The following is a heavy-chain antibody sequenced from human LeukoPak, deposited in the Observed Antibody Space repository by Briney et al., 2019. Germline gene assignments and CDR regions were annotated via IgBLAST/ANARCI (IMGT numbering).Heavy chain of an antibody. CDR3: ARHPRDYYMDV. J-gene: IGHJ6*03. CDR1: GGSISSSSYY. CDR2: IYYSGST. Sequence: PSETLSLTCTVSGGSISSSSYYWGWIRQPPGKGLEWIGSIYYSGSTYYNPSLKSRVTISVDTSKNQFSLKLSSVTAADTAVYYCARHPRDYYMDVWGKGPRSPSP. V-gene: IGHV4-39*01.